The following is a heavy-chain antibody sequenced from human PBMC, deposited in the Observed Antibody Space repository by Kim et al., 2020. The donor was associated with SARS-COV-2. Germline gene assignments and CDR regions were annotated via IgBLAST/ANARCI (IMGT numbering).Heavy chain of an antibody. V-gene: IGHV3-33*05. CDR1: GFTFSSYG. CDR2: ISYDGSIK. D-gene: IGHD3-10*01. J-gene: IGHJ4*02. Sequence: GGTLRLSCAASGFTFSSYGMPWVRQAPGKGLEWVAVISYDGSIKYYADSVEGRLTISRDNSMNTLYLQMHSLRAEDTAVYYCARGVVRGISDYWRQGTLVTVSS. CDR3: ARGVVRGISDY.